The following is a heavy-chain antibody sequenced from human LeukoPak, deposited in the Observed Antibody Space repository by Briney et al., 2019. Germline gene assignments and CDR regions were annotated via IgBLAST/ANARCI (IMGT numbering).Heavy chain of an antibody. CDR3: AKVGAYYYYYGMDV. CDR1: GFTFSSYA. V-gene: IGHV3-23*01. D-gene: IGHD1-26*01. J-gene: IGHJ6*02. Sequence: PGRSLRLSCAASGFTFSSYAMSWVRQAPGKGLEWVSAISGSGGSTYYADSVKGRFTISRDNSKNTLYLQVNSLRAEDTAVYYCAKVGAYYYYYGMDVRGQGTTVSVSS. CDR2: ISGSGGST.